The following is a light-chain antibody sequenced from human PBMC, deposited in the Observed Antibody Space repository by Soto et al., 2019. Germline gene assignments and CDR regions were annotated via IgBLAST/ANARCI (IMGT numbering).Light chain of an antibody. J-gene: IGKJ1*01. V-gene: IGKV3-20*01. CDR3: QQYGSSYPWT. CDR2: GAS. Sequence: EIVLTQSPGTLSLSPGERVTLSCRASQSVSDNFLAWYQQKAGQAPRLLIYGASSRATGIPDRFSGSGSGTDFTLTIRRLEPEDFAVYYCQQYGSSYPWTFGQGTKVDIK. CDR1: QSVSDNF.